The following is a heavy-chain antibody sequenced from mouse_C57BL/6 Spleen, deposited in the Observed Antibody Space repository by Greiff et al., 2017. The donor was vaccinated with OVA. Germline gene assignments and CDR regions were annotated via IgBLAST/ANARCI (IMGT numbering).Heavy chain of an antibody. CDR1: GFTFSDYG. Sequence: DVMLVESGGGLVKPGGSLKLSCAASGFTFSDYGMHWVRQAPEKGLEWVAYISSGSSTIYYADTVKGRFTISRDNAKNTLFLQMTSLRSEDTAMYYCARPRYDGYYVGAMDYWGQGTSVTVSS. CDR3: ARPRYDGYYVGAMDY. V-gene: IGHV5-17*01. D-gene: IGHD2-3*01. J-gene: IGHJ4*01. CDR2: ISSGSSTI.